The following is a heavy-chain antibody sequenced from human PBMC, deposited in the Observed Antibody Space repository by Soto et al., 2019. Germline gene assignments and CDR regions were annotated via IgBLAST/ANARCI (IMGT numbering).Heavy chain of an antibody. J-gene: IGHJ3*02. V-gene: IGHV1-18*01. CDR3: ARGVPGTWGPDGFDI. Sequence: QVQLLQSGAEMKEPGASVKVSCRASGYIFTTYGISWVREAPGQGLDWMGWISVHTGNTNFAQKFHGRLSMTADTSATTVYMELRGLTSDDTAVYYCARGVPGTWGPDGFDIWGQGTMVTVSS. CDR2: ISVHTGNT. D-gene: IGHD1-7*01. CDR1: GYIFTTYG.